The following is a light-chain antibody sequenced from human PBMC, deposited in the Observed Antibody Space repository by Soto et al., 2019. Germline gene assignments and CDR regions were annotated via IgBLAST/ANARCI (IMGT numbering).Light chain of an antibody. J-gene: IGKJ4*01. CDR1: QTVNSNY. CDR3: QQYDRSPLIT. V-gene: IGKV3-20*01. Sequence: EIVLTQSPGTLSLSPGERATLSCRASQTVNSNYLAWYQQRAGQAPRLLIYGASTRAADIPDRFSGSGSGKDFTLTSSRLVPEDFAVYYCQQYDRSPLITFGGGTRVEIK. CDR2: GAS.